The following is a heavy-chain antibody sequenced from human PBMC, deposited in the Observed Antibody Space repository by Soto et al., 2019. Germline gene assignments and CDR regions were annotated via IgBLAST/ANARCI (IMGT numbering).Heavy chain of an antibody. Sequence: RLSCAASGFIFSTYAMNWVRQTPGKGLEWVSAISSSGDSTYYAESVRGRFTISRDNSINTLYLQMSRLRTEDTAVYYCAHPRGYGVFDAVDIWGQGTMVTVSS. CDR1: GFIFSTYA. J-gene: IGHJ3*02. CDR2: ISSSGDST. V-gene: IGHV3-23*01. D-gene: IGHD4-17*01. CDR3: AHPRGYGVFDAVDI.